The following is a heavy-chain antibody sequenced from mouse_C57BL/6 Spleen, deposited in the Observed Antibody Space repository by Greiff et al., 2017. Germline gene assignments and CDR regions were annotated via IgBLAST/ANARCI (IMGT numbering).Heavy chain of an antibody. CDR2: ISGGGGNT. D-gene: IGHD1-1*02. Sequence: EVKLVESGGGLVKPGGSLKLSCAASGFTFSSYTMSWVRQTPEKRLEWVATISGGGGNTYYPDSVKGRFTISRDNAKNTLYRQMSSLRSEDTALYYCARRGGTGAMDYWGQGTSVTVSS. CDR1: GFTFSSYT. J-gene: IGHJ4*01. CDR3: ARRGGTGAMDY. V-gene: IGHV5-9*01.